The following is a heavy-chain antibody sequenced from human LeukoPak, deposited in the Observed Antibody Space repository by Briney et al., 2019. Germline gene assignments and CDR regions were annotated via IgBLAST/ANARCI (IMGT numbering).Heavy chain of an antibody. CDR1: GYTFTSYW. V-gene: IGHV5-51*01. J-gene: IGHJ4*02. Sequence: GESLKISCQSSGYTFTSYWIGWVRQMPGKGLEWMGIIYPGDSDTRYSPSFQGQVTISADKSIRTAYLQWSSLKASDTAMYYCARQEGAYYDILTGYSSLDYWGQGTLVTVSS. CDR3: ARQEGAYYDILTGYSSLDY. CDR2: IYPGDSDT. D-gene: IGHD3-9*01.